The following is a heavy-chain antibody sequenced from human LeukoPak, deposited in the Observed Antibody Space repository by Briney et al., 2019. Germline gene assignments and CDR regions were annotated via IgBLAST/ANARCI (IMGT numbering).Heavy chain of an antibody. Sequence: ASVKVSCKASGYIFTGYYIHWVRQAPGQGLEWMGWINPDGGGTNYAQKFQGRVTMTRDTSISTAYMELSRLRSDDTAVYYCARGGYDSSEPDYWGQGTLVTVSS. CDR3: ARGGYDSSEPDY. J-gene: IGHJ4*02. CDR2: INPDGGGT. D-gene: IGHD3-22*01. V-gene: IGHV1-2*02. CDR1: GYIFTGYY.